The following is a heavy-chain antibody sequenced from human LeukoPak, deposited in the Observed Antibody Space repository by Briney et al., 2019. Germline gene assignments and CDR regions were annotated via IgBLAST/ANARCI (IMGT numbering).Heavy chain of an antibody. D-gene: IGHD6-19*01. CDR3: ARLSSGWYTALAFDI. V-gene: IGHV4-59*08. CDR1: GGSISRYY. Sequence: SSETLSLTCTVSGGSISRYYWSWIRQPPGKGLEWIGYIYYSGSTNYNPSLKSRVTISVDTSKNQFSLKLSSVTAADTAVYYCARLSSGWYTALAFDIWGQGTMVTVSS. J-gene: IGHJ3*02. CDR2: IYYSGST.